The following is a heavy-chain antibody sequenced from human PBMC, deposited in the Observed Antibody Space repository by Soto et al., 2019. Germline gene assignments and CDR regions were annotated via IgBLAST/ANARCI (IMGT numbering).Heavy chain of an antibody. Sequence: PGGSLRISCAASGIPFVTYALHWVRRAPGKGLVWVAVISYDGKYKYYSDSVQGRFTISRDDSKNTLYLHMNSLRLEDTAVYYCARAPDFGSGSSRRFWYLDLWGHGTLVTVSS. CDR3: ARAPDFGSGSSRRFWYLDL. D-gene: IGHD3-10*01. CDR1: GIPFVTYA. V-gene: IGHV3-30*04. CDR2: ISYDGKYK. J-gene: IGHJ2*01.